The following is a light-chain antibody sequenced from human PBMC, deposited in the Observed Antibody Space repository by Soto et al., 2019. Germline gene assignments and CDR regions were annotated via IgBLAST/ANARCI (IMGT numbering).Light chain of an antibody. V-gene: IGKV1-5*03. CDR1: QTISSW. J-gene: IGKJ1*01. CDR3: QHYNSYSEA. CDR2: KAS. Sequence: DIQMTQSTSTLSGSVGDRVTITCRASQTISSWLAWYQQKPGKAPKLLIYKASTLKSGVPSRFSGSGSGTEFTLTISSLQPDDFATYYCQHYNSYSEAFGQVAKVDIK.